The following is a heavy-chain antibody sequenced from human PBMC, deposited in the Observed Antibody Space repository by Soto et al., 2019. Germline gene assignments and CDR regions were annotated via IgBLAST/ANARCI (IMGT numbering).Heavy chain of an antibody. Sequence: SETLSLTCTVSGGSISDGYYWTWIRQPPGKGLEWIGSISASGSTSSNPSLKSRLTVSVDKSKIQLAPDLRSVTAADTAVYYSARRDTSGFSYWLDTWGQGTLVTVSS. CDR3: ARRDTSGFSYWLDT. J-gene: IGHJ5*02. CDR1: GGSISDGYY. CDR2: ISASGST. V-gene: IGHV4-31*03. D-gene: IGHD3-3*01.